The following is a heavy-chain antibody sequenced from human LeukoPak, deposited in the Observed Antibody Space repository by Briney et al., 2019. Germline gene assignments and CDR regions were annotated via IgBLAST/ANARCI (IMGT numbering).Heavy chain of an antibody. V-gene: IGHV1-69*13. CDR3: ATSWYQLLSRFDY. J-gene: IGHJ4*02. CDR2: IIPMFGTA. D-gene: IGHD2-2*01. Sequence: SVKVSCKASGGTFSSYAISWVRQAPGQGLEWMGGIIPMFGTANYAQKFQGRVTITADESTSTAFMELSSLRSEDTAVYYCATSWYQLLSRFDYWGQGTLVTVSS. CDR1: GGTFSSYA.